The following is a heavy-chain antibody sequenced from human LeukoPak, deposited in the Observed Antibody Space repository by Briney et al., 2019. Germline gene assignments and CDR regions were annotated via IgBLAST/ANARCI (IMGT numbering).Heavy chain of an antibody. CDR1: GFTFSRYA. Sequence: GGSLRLSCAASGFTFSRYAMNWVRQAPGKGLEWVSVISGSGGSTYYADSVKGRFTISRDNSKNTLFLQMNSLRAEDAAVYYCAKGSVASVVTFIDFWGQGTLVTVSS. CDR3: AKGSVASVVTFIDF. CDR2: ISGSGGST. D-gene: IGHD2-21*02. V-gene: IGHV3-23*01. J-gene: IGHJ4*02.